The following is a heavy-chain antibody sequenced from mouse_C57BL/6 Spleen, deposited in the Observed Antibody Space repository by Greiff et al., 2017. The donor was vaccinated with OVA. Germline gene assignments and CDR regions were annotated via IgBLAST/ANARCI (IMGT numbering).Heavy chain of an antibody. CDR3: ARNPLYGSYFDY. J-gene: IGHJ2*01. CDR1: GYTFTSYG. CDR2: IYPRSGNT. Sequence: QVHVKQSGAELARPGASVKLSCKASGYTFTSYGISWVKQRTGQGLEWIGEIYPRSGNTYYNEKFKGKATLTADKSSSTAYMELRSLTSEDSAVYFCARNPLYGSYFDYWGQGTTLTVSS. V-gene: IGHV1-81*01. D-gene: IGHD1-1*01.